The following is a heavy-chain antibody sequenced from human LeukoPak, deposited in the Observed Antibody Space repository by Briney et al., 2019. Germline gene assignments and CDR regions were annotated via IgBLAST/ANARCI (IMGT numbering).Heavy chain of an antibody. V-gene: IGHV4-61*03. CDR1: GDSVSNGNYY. D-gene: IGHD2-15*01. CDR3: ARVLTYCSGGSCYYYYFDY. J-gene: IGHJ4*02. Sequence: SETLSLTCTVSGDSVSNGNYYWSWLRQPPGKALEWIGYIYYTGKTYYNPSLEGRVTILVDTSRNHFSVKLSSVTAADTAVYYCARVLTYCSGGSCYYYYFDYWGQGTLVTVSS. CDR2: IYYTGKT.